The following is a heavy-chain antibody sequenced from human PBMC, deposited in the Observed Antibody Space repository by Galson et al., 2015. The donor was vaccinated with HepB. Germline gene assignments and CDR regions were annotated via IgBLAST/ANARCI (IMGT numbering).Heavy chain of an antibody. CDR3: ARGINTQWELLSRFDP. CDR1: GGTFSSYT. D-gene: IGHD1-26*01. J-gene: IGHJ5*02. Sequence: SVKVSCKASGGTFSSYTISWVRQAPGQGLEWMGRIIPILGIANYAQKFQGRVMITADKSTSTAYMELSSLRSEDTAVYYCARGINTQWELLSRFDPWGQGTLVTVSS. V-gene: IGHV1-69*02. CDR2: IIPILGIA.